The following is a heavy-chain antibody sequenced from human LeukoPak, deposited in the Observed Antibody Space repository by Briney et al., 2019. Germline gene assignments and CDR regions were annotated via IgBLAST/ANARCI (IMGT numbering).Heavy chain of an antibody. CDR1: GFTFSDSW. CDR2: IRSEGRVS. CDR3: GRDYFGRIDY. V-gene: IGHV3-74*01. J-gene: IGHJ4*02. D-gene: IGHD3-10*01. Sequence: GGSLRLSCAASGFTFSDSWMHWVRQVPGKGLLSVSLIRSEGRVSYYADSVKGRFTISRDNAKNTLYLQMNSLRVEDTAVYYCGRDYFGRIDYWGQGILVTVSS.